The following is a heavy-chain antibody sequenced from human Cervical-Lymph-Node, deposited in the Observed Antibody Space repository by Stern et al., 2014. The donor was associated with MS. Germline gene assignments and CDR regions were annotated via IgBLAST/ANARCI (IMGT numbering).Heavy chain of an antibody. CDR3: ARSSSPGTRTARFDY. V-gene: IGHV4-31*03. D-gene: IGHD2-21*02. J-gene: IGHJ4*02. CDR2: IFHIGSS. Sequence: QVQLVESGPGLVKPSQTLSLTCTVSGASISSAGYYWSWIRQPPGKGLDWIGYIFHIGSSFYTPSLRGRVSMLVDTSNNQFSLKLNSLTAADTAVYYCARSSSPGTRTARFDYWGQGTLVTVSS. CDR1: GASISSAGYY.